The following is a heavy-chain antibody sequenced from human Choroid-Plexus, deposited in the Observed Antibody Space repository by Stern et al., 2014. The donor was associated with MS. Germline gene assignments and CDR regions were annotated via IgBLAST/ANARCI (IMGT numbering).Heavy chain of an antibody. CDR2: VSYDVSNK. J-gene: IGHJ5*02. V-gene: IGHV3-30*18. Sequence: VQLVESGGGVVQPGRPLRLSCVASGFTFGSCAMHWVRQAPGKGLEWVAGVSYDVSNKYYADSVKGRFTISRDNSQNTLYMQMRSLRPEDSAVYYCAKDRQYLTYFFDHWGQGSLVTVSS. CDR3: AKDRQYLTYFFDH. D-gene: IGHD2/OR15-2a*01. CDR1: GFTFGSCA.